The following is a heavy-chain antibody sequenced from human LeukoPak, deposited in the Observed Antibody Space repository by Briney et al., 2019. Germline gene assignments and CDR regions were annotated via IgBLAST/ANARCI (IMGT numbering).Heavy chain of an antibody. CDR1: GGSVSSGSYF. Sequence: PSETLSLTCTVSGGSVSSGSYFWSWIRQPPGMGLDWIGYISYTGTTNYNPSLKSRVAISLDMSKNQFSLKVSSVTAADTAVYYCARGSYSSTWYFLDFWSQGTLVTVSS. V-gene: IGHV4-61*01. CDR3: ARGSYSSTWYFLDF. J-gene: IGHJ4*02. D-gene: IGHD6-13*01. CDR2: ISYTGTT.